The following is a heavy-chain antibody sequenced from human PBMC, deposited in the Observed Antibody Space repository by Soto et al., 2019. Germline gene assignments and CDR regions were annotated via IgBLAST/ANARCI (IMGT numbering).Heavy chain of an antibody. CDR1: GYTFTGYY. J-gene: IGHJ6*02. CDR2: INPNSGGT. D-gene: IGHD3-3*01. V-gene: IGHV1-2*04. CDR3: ARDCFLEITIAPGGMDV. Sequence: ASVKVSCKASGYTFTGYYMHWVRQAPGQGLEWMGWINPNSGGTNYAQKFQGWVTMTRDTSISAAYMELSRLRSDDTAVYYCARDCFLEITIAPGGMDVWGQGTTVPVSS.